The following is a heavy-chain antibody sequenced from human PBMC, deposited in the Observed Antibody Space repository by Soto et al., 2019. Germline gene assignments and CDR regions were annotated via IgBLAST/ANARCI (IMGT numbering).Heavy chain of an antibody. CDR2: INPKSGGT. Sequence: GASVKVSCKASGYSFTDYHIHWVRQAPGQGLEWLGRINPKSGGTSTAQKFQGWVTMTRDRSISTVYIELTRLRSDDTAVYFCARGHSTDCSNGVCSFFYNHEMDVWGQGTTVTVS. V-gene: IGHV1-2*04. CDR1: GYSFTDYH. D-gene: IGHD2-8*01. CDR3: ARGHSTDCSNGVCSFFYNHEMDV. J-gene: IGHJ6*02.